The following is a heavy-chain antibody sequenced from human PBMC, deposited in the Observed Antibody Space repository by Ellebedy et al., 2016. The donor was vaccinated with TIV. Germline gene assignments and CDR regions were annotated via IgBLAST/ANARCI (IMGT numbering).Heavy chain of an antibody. V-gene: IGHV3-53*01. D-gene: IGHD1-26*01. CDR2: IYSRDDT. CDR3: APRAIRAPN. J-gene: IGHJ4*02. Sequence: GGSLRLXXAASGVTVSNNYMSWVRQAPGKGLEWVSLIYSRDDTAYADSVKGRFTISRDSSKNTLYLQMNSLRADDTAVYYCAPRAIRAPNWGQGTLVTVSS. CDR1: GVTVSNNY.